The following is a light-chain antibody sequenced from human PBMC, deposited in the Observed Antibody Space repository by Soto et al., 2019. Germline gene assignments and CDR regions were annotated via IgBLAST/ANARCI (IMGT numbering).Light chain of an antibody. CDR1: QSVSSN. CDR2: GAS. CDR3: QQYNNWPLGT. V-gene: IGKV3-15*01. Sequence: EIVITQSPATLSVSPGERATLSCRASQSVSSNLAWYQQKPGQAPRLLIYGASTRATGIPARFSGSGSGTEFTLTISSRQSEDFAVYYCQQYNNWPLGTFGQGTKVEIK. J-gene: IGKJ1*01.